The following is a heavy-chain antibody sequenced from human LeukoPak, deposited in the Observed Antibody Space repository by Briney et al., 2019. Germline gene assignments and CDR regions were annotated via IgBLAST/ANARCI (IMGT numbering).Heavy chain of an antibody. CDR3: SDIWGSYRFLDY. J-gene: IGHJ4*01. CDR2: IHYNGIT. CDR1: GSMYNYY. D-gene: IGHD3-16*02. V-gene: IGHV4-59*08. Sequence: KSSETLSLTCTVSGSMYNYYWSWIRQPPGKGLEWIGYIHYNGITNYNPSLKTRVTMSLDTSKNQVSLNLNSVTAADTAVYARSDIWGSYRFLDYWGQGILVTVSS.